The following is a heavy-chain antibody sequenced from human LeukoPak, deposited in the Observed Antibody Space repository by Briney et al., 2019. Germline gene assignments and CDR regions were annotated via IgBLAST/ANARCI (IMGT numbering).Heavy chain of an antibody. CDR3: ATGGAAYSASTLEY. J-gene: IGHJ4*02. D-gene: IGHD3-22*01. CDR1: GFTFDDYA. CDR2: INWNSVSF. V-gene: IGHV3-9*01. Sequence: GGSLRLSCAASGFTFDDYAMHWVRQAPGKGLEWVSSINWNSVSFIYADSVKGRFTISRDNAKNSLYLQMNNLSSEDTAVYYCATGGAAYSASTLEYWGLGSLVTVSS.